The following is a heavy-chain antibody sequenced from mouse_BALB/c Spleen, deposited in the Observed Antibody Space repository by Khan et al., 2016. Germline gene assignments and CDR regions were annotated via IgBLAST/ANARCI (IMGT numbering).Heavy chain of an antibody. CDR1: GYTFTDYT. D-gene: IGHD2-4*01. J-gene: IGHJ4*01. V-gene: IGHV1S137*01. Sequence: QVQLQQSGAELVRPGVSVKISCKGSGYTFTDYTLHWVKQSHAKSLEWIGVISTYHGDATYNQKFKGKATMTVDKSSSTAYMELARLTSEDSAIYYCATLSTMITTTWDMDYWGQGTSVTVSS. CDR3: ATLSTMITTTWDMDY. CDR2: ISTYHGDA.